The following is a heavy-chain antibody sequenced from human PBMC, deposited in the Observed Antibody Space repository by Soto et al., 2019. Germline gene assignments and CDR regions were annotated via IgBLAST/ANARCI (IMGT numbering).Heavy chain of an antibody. V-gene: IGHV1-3*01. Sequence: ASVKVSCKASGYTFTSYAMHWVRQAPGQRLEWMGWINAGNGNTKYSQKFQGRVTINRDTSASTAYMELSSLRSEDTAVYFCARDPYTNSPYYYYGMDVWGQGTTVTVSS. D-gene: IGHD6-6*01. CDR1: GYTFTSYA. J-gene: IGHJ6*02. CDR3: ARDPYTNSPYYYYGMDV. CDR2: INAGNGNT.